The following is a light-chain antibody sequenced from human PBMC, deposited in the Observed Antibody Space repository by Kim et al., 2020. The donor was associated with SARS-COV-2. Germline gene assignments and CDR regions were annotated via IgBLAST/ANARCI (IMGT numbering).Light chain of an antibody. CDR3: LLSHSGTRV. CDR1: TGAVTSGHY. Sequence: PGGTVTLTCGSSTGAVTSGHYPYWFQQKPGHAPRTLIYEISNRYSWTPARFSGSLLGGKAALTLSGAQPEDEAEYYCLLSHSGTRVFGGGTQLTFL. J-gene: IGLJ3*02. V-gene: IGLV7-46*01. CDR2: EIS.